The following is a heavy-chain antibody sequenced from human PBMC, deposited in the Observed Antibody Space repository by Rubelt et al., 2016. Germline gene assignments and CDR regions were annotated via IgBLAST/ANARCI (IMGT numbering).Heavy chain of an antibody. Sequence: EWVAVISYDGSNKYYADSVKGRFTISRDNSKNTLYLQMNSLRAEDTAVYYCARDMTFTVTTWIDYWGQGTLVTVSS. V-gene: IGHV3-30*07. CDR3: ARDMTFTVTTWIDY. D-gene: IGHD4-17*01. CDR2: ISYDGSNK. J-gene: IGHJ4*02.